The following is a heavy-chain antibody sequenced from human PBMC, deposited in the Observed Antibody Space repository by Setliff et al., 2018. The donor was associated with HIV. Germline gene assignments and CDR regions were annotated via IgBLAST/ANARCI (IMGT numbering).Heavy chain of an antibody. J-gene: IGHJ6*02. CDR3: ARGSTCIGGGCLTYYYYYYGLDV. V-gene: IGHV3-72*01. Sequence: GGSLRLSCVASGFNFSDHYMDWVRQAPGKGLEWVGRSRNKPNHYTTEYAASLKGRFTISRDEFNSLYLDMNSLKTEDTAVYYCARGSTCIGGGCLTYYYYYYGLDVWGQGTTVTVSS. CDR1: GFNFSDHY. D-gene: IGHD2-8*02. CDR2: SRNKPNHYTT.